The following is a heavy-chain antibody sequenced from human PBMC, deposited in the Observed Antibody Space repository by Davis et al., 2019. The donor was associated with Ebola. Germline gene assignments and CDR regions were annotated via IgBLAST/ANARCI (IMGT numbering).Heavy chain of an antibody. V-gene: IGHV3-21*01. J-gene: IGHJ3*02. CDR1: GFTFSSYS. CDR2: ISSSSSYI. D-gene: IGHD1-20*01. Sequence: GESLKISCAASGFTFSSYSMNWVRQAPGKGLEWVSSISSSSSYIYYADSVKGRFTISRDNAKNSLYLQMNSLRAEDTAVYYCARPNNWDDAFDIWGQGTMVTVSS. CDR3: ARPNNWDDAFDI.